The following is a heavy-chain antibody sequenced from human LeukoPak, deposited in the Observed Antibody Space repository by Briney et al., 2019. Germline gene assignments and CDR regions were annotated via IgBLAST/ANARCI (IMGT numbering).Heavy chain of an antibody. CDR2: INQHGSEK. CDR1: GFTFSDYW. J-gene: IGHJ4*02. Sequence: GGSLRLSCAASGFTFSDYWMSWVRQAPGKGLEWVANINQHGSEKYSVDSVKGRFTISRDNAKNSLYLQMNSLRAEDTAVYYCARHGVYCFDYRGQGSLVTVSS. D-gene: IGHD3-3*01. CDR3: ARHGVYCFDY. V-gene: IGHV3-7*01.